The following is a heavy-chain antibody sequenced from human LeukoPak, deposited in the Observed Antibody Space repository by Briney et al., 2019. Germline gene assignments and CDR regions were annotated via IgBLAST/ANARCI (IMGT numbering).Heavy chain of an antibody. CDR1: GFSLITNGVG. V-gene: IGHV2-5*02. CDR2: IYWDEDK. J-gene: IGHJ4*02. CDR3: AHRRDYGDTGDYFDY. Sequence: SCPTLLKPTQALTLTFTCSGFSLITNGVGVGLIRHPPGKALEWLALIYWDEDKRYSPSLKSRLTITKDTSKDQVVLTMTNMDPVDTATYYCAHRRDYGDTGDYFDYWGQGTMVTVSS. D-gene: IGHD4-17*01.